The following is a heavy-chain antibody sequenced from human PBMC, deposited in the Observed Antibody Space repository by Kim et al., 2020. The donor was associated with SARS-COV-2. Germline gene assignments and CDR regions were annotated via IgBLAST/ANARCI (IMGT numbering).Heavy chain of an antibody. V-gene: IGHV4-39*07. J-gene: IGHJ6*02. Sequence: SETLSLTCSVSGGSISRSSFYWGWIRQPPGKGLEWIGSIYYTGSTHYNPSLKSRATISVDTSKNQFSLKLSSVTAADTAVYYCARGDGMDVWGQGTTVTVSS. CDR1: GGSISRSSFY. CDR3: ARGDGMDV. CDR2: IYYTGST.